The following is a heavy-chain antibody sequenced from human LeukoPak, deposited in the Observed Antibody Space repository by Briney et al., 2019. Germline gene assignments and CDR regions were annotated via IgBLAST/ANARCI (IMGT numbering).Heavy chain of an antibody. CDR1: GFTFNNYG. D-gene: IGHD3-22*01. CDR2: IRYDGSNT. CDR3: ARRPYYYDSLDY. Sequence: GGSLRLSCAASGFTFNNYGMHWVRQAPGKGLEWLAFIRYDGSNTYYADSVKGRFTVSRDNAKNSLYLQMNSLRAEDTAVYYCARRPYYYDSLDYWGQGTLVTVSS. J-gene: IGHJ4*02. V-gene: IGHV3-33*08.